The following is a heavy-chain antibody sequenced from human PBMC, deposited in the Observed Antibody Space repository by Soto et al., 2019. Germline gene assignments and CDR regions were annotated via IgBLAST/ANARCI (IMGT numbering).Heavy chain of an antibody. Sequence: QVQLVESGGGVVQPGRSLRLSCAASGFAFSHYGMHWVRQAPGKGLEWVAVIWYDGSDKDYADSVKGRFTISRDNSKNTLFLQMDILRAEDTAVYYCASLKGDFIAWGQGTLVSVSS. CDR2: IWYDGSDK. CDR1: GFAFSHYG. V-gene: IGHV3-33*01. J-gene: IGHJ4*02. CDR3: ASLKGDFIA. D-gene: IGHD3-3*01.